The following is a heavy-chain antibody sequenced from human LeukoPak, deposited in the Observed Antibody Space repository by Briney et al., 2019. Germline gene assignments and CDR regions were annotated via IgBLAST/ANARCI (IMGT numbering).Heavy chain of an antibody. CDR3: ARDFRDCSGGSCYSSVDY. CDR1: GYTFTSYY. V-gene: IGHV1-46*01. D-gene: IGHD2-15*01. CDR2: INPSGGST. J-gene: IGHJ4*02. Sequence: GASVNVSCKASGYTFTSYYMHWVRQAPGQGLERMGIINPSGGSTSYAQKFQGRVTMTRDTSTSTVYMELSSLRSEDTAVYYCARDFRDCSGGSCYSSVDYWGQGTLVTVSS.